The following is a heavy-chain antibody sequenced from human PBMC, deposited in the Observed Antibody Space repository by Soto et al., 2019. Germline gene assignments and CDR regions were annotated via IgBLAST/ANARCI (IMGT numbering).Heavy chain of an antibody. V-gene: IGHV4-59*08. CDR3: ARQDYYYDSSGYYSNPFDY. Sequence: SETLSLTCTVSGGSISSYYWSWIRQPPGKGLEWIGYIYYSGSTNYNPSLKSRVTISVDTSKNQFSLKLSSVTAADTAVYYCARQDYYYDSSGYYSNPFDYWGQGTLVTVS. D-gene: IGHD3-22*01. J-gene: IGHJ4*02. CDR2: IYYSGST. CDR1: GGSISSYY.